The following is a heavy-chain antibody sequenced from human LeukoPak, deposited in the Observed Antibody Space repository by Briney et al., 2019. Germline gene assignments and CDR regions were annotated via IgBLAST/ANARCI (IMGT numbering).Heavy chain of an antibody. V-gene: IGHV1-18*04. CDR1: GYTFTSYG. D-gene: IGHD3-10*01. J-gene: IGHJ5*02. Sequence: ASVKVSCKASGYTFTSYGISWVRQAPGQGLEWMGWISAYNGNTNYAQKLQGRVTMTTDTSTSTAYMELRSLRSDDTAVYYCARDHIGRGAILGNWFDPWGQGTLATVSS. CDR3: ARDHIGRGAILGNWFDP. CDR2: ISAYNGNT.